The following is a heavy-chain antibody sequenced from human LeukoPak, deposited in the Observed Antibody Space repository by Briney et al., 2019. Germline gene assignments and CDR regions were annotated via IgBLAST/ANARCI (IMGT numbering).Heavy chain of an antibody. V-gene: IGHV1-2*02. CDR2: INPNNSDT. CDR3: ARQINTAFDI. CDR1: GYTFTGYY. J-gene: IGHJ3*02. Sequence: ASVKVSCKASGYTFTGYYMHWVRQAPGQGLEWMGWINPNNSDTKYGQNFQGRVTMTRDTSISIAYMELSGLRSDDTALYYCARQINTAFDIWGQGTMVAVTS.